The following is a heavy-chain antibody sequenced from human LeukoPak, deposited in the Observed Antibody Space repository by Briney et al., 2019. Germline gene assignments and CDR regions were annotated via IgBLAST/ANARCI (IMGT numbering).Heavy chain of an antibody. D-gene: IGHD6-19*01. J-gene: IGHJ5*02. V-gene: IGHV1-46*01. CDR3: ATEGIIAVAGHNWFDP. CDR1: GYTFTSYY. Sequence: GASVKVSCKASGYTFTSYYMHWVRQAPGQGLEWMGIINPSGGSTSYAQKFQGRVTMTRDMSTSTVYMELSSLRSEDTAVYYCATEGIIAVAGHNWFDPWGQGTLVTVSS. CDR2: INPSGGST.